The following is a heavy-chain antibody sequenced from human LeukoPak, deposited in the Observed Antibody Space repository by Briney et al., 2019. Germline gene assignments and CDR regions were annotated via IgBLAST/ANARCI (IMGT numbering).Heavy chain of an antibody. Sequence: ASVKVSCKASGGTFSSYAISWVRQAPGQGLEWMGGIIPIFGTANYAQKFQGRVTITTDESTSTAYMELSSLRSEDTAVYYCARGANYYDSSGYCPVPEYFQHWGQGTLVTVSS. CDR1: GGTFSSYA. CDR3: ARGANYYDSSGYCPVPEYFQH. D-gene: IGHD3-22*01. V-gene: IGHV1-69*05. CDR2: IIPIFGTA. J-gene: IGHJ1*01.